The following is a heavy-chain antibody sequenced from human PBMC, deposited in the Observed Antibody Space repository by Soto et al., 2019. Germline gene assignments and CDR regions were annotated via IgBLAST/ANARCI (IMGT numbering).Heavy chain of an antibody. V-gene: IGHV3-21*06. J-gene: IGHJ4*02. CDR3: ARESEDLTSNFDY. CDR2: ISSTTNYI. CDR1: GFTFTRYS. Sequence: GGSLRLSCAASGFTFTRYSMNWVRQAPGKGLEWVSSISSTTNYIYYGDSMKGRFTISRDNAKNSLYLEMNSLRAEDTAVYYCARESEDLTSNFDYWGQGSLVTVSS.